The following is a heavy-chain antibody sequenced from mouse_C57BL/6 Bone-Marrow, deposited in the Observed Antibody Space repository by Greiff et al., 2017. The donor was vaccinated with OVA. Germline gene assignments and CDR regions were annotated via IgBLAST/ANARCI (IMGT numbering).Heavy chain of an antibody. CDR3: ARHDGRYFDY. V-gene: IGHV5-15*01. CDR1: GFTFSDYG. D-gene: IGHD2-3*01. CDR2: ISNLAYSI. J-gene: IGHJ2*01. Sequence: EVQGVESGGGLVQPGGSLKLSCAASGFTFSDYGMAWVRQAPRKGPEWVAFISNLAYSIYYADTVTGRFTISRENAKNTLYLEMSSLRSEDTAMYYCARHDGRYFDYWGQGTTLTVSS.